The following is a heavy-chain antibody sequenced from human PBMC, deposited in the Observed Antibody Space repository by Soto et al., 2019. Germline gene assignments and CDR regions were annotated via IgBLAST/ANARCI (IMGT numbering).Heavy chain of an antibody. CDR2: IIPIFGTA. Sequence: QVQLVQSGAEVKMPGSSVKVSCKASGGTFSSYAISWVRQAPGQGLEWMGGIIPIFGTANYAQKFQGRVTITADESTSSAYMELSSQRSEDTAVYYCACTLLGYYYGMDVWGQGTTVTVSS. CDR1: GGTFSSYA. J-gene: IGHJ6*02. CDR3: ACTLLGYYYGMDV. V-gene: IGHV1-69*12.